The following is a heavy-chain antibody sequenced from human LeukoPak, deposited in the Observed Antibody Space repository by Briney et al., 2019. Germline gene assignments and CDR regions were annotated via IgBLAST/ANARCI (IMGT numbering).Heavy chain of an antibody. CDR2: ISYEGGTQ. V-gene: IGHV3-30*03. CDR3: ARDRLPPLGAFDI. Sequence: PGMSLRLSCAASGVTLSPYGMHWVRQAPGKGLEWVAVISYEGGTQHYADYVKGRFTISRDNSKNTLYLQMNSLRAEDTAVYHCARDRLPPLGAFDIWGQGTMVTVSS. J-gene: IGHJ3*02. CDR1: GVTLSPYG. D-gene: IGHD3-16*01.